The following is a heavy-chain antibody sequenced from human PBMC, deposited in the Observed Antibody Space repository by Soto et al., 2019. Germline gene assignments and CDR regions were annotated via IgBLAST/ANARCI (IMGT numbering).Heavy chain of an antibody. J-gene: IGHJ4*02. CDR2: ISYDESNK. Sequence: GGSLRLSCSASGFTFSSYGMHWVRQAPGKGLEWVAVISYDESNKYYADSVKGRFTISRDNSKNTLYLQMSSLRAEDTAVYYCAKDHGREGVPYYWGQGTLVTVSS. D-gene: IGHD3-10*01. CDR3: AKDHGREGVPYY. CDR1: GFTFSSYG. V-gene: IGHV3-30*18.